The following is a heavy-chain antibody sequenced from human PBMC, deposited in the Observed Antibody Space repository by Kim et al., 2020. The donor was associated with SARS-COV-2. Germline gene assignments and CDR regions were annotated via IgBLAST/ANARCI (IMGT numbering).Heavy chain of an antibody. D-gene: IGHD5-18*01. J-gene: IGHJ4*02. CDR2: IYGSGVT. CDR3: ARVYRYSYGSDY. CDR1: GKSISSYY. Sequence: SETLSLTCNVSGKSISSYYWSWIRQPAGRGLEWIGRIYGSGVTNYNPSLKSRVAMSVDASTNQFSLELKSVTAADTAVYYCARVYRYSYGSDYWGPGTL. V-gene: IGHV4-4*07.